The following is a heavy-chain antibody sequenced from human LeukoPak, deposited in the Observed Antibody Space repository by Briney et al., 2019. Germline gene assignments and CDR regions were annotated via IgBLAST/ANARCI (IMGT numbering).Heavy chain of an antibody. CDR3: TTDRDESGSYYGYYYYYMDV. J-gene: IGHJ6*03. CDR2: IRSKANSYAT. V-gene: IGHV3-73*01. D-gene: IGHD1-26*01. Sequence: PGGSLRLSCAASGFTFSGSAMHWVRQASGKGLEWVGRIRSKANSYATAYAASVKGRFTISRDDSKNTLYLQMSSLKTEDTAVYYCTTDRDESGSYYGYYYYYMDVWGKGTTVTVSS. CDR1: GFTFSGSA.